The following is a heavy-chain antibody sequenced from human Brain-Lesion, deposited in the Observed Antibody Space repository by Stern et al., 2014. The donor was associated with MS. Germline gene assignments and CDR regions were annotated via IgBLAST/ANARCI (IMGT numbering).Heavy chain of an antibody. CDR2: IYNSGAT. V-gene: IGHV4-31*03. CDR1: GDSINSGGHY. CDR3: ASRWSGTYYGQNWFDP. Sequence: QLQLQESGPGLVKPSQPLSLTCTVSGDSINSGGHYWSWLRQRPGKGLEWIGSIYNSGATFYSPSLKGRVTISLDTSKNQFSLTLSSVTAADTAIYYCASRWSGTYYGQNWFDPWGQGILVTVSS. D-gene: IGHD1-26*01. J-gene: IGHJ5*02.